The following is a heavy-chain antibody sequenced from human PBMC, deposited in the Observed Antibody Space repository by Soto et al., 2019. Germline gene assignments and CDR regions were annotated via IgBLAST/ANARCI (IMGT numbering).Heavy chain of an antibody. J-gene: IGHJ4*02. Sequence: GGSLRLSCAASGFTFSDYYMSWIRQAPGKGLECVSYISSSGSTIYYADSVKGRFTISRDNAKNSLYLQMDSLRVEDTAVYYCASVIGYYFDNLGQGTLVTVSS. D-gene: IGHD2-2*03. V-gene: IGHV3-11*01. CDR2: ISSSGSTI. CDR3: ASVIGYYFDN. CDR1: GFTFSDYY.